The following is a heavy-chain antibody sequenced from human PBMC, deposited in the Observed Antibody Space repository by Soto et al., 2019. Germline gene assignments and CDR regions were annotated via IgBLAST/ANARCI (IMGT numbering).Heavy chain of an antibody. CDR1: GGTFSSYT. V-gene: IGHV1-69*02. CDR3: ARSTTYYYYMDV. J-gene: IGHJ6*03. D-gene: IGHD1-1*01. Sequence: VKVSCKASGGTFSSYTISWVRQAPGQGLEWMGRIIPILGIANYAQKFQGRVTITADKSTSTAYMELSSLRSEDTAVYYCARSTTYYYYMDVWGKGTTVTVSS. CDR2: IIPILGIA.